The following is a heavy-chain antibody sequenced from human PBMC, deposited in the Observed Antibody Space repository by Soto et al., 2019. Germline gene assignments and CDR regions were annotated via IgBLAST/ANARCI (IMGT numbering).Heavy chain of an antibody. Sequence: PGGAPRLSCTGSGFTFTIYAMHWVRLAPGKGLEWGAVVSYDGSIENYADSVRGRFTISRDNSKNTVFLQMNSLRVEDTAVYYCAKDLYYYYFSIDDSWGQG. CDR1: GFTFTIYA. CDR3: AKDLYYYYFSIDDS. V-gene: IGHV3-30*04. D-gene: IGHD3-16*01. CDR2: VSYDGSIE. J-gene: IGHJ5*02.